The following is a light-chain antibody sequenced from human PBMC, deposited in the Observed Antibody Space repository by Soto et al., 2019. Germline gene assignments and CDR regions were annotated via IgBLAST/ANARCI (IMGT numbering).Light chain of an antibody. V-gene: IGLV2-14*01. J-gene: IGLJ1*01. CDR3: SSYTSSSIDYV. CDR2: EVS. CDR1: SSDVGGYNY. Sequence: QSALTQPASVSGSPGQSITISCTGTSSDVGGYNYVYWYQQHPGKAPKLMIYEVSNRPSGVSNRFSGSKSGNTASLTISGLQAEDEANYYCSSYTSSSIDYVFGTRTKLTVL.